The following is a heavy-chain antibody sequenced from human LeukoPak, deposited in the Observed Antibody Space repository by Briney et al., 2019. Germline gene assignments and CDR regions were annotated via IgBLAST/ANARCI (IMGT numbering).Heavy chain of an antibody. CDR1: GYTFTGYY. V-gene: IGHV1-2*02. CDR3: ARSDSSGYTFDY. J-gene: IGHJ4*02. Sequence: ASVKVSCKASGYTFTGYYMYWVRQAPGQGLEWMGCINPNSGGTNYAQKFQGRVTMTRDTSISTAYMELSRLRSDDTAVYYCARSDSSGYTFDYWGQGTLVTVSS. D-gene: IGHD3-22*01. CDR2: INPNSGGT.